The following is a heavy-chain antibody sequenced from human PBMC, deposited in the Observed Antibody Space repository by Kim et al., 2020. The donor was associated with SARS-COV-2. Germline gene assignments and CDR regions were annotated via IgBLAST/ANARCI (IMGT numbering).Heavy chain of an antibody. CDR3: ARGMIVTQTIDY. D-gene: IGHD3-22*01. CDR2: IYYSGST. J-gene: IGHJ4*02. CDR1: GGSISSGGYY. Sequence: SETLSLTCTVSGGSISSGGYYWSWIRQHPGKGLEWIGYIYYSGSTYYNPSLKSRVTISVDTSKNQFSLKLSSVTAADTAVYYCARGMIVTQTIDYWGQGTLVTVSS. V-gene: IGHV4-31*03.